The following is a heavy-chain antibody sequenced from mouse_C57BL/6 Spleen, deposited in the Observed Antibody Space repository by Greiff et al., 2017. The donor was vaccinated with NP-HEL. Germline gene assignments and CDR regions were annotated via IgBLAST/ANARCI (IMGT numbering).Heavy chain of an antibody. J-gene: IGHJ1*03. D-gene: IGHD2-1*01. V-gene: IGHV1-80*01. Sequence: QVHVKQSGAELVKPGASVKISCKASGYAFSSYWMNWVKQRPGKGLEWIGQIYPGDGDTNYNGKFKGKATLTADKSSSTAYMQLSSLTSEDSAVYFCARRGGNQYFDVWGTGTTVTVSS. CDR2: IYPGDGDT. CDR3: ARRGGNQYFDV. CDR1: GYAFSSYW.